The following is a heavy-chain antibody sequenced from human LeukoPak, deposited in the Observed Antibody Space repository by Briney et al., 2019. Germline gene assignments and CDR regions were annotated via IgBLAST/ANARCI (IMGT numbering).Heavy chain of an antibody. Sequence: SVKVSCRASGGTFSSFAISWVRPAPGQGLGWRGVIIPIFGTANYTQKSEGRVTTTPDQHTRTADIKLSRLRSEETAVYYCARGGPSILLVVAAQYDAFDLWGQRTMVTVSS. CDR1: GGTFSSFA. CDR2: IIPIFGTA. D-gene: IGHD2-15*01. J-gene: IGHJ3*01. CDR3: ARGGPSILLVVAAQYDAFDL. V-gene: IGHV1-69*01.